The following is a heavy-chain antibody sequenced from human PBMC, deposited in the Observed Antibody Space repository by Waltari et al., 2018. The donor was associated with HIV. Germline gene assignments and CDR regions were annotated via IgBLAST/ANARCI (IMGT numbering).Heavy chain of an antibody. CDR3: ARLPRGNKQLVRDY. D-gene: IGHD6-13*01. Sequence: QLQLQESGPGLVKPSETLSLTCTVSGGSISSSSYYWGWIRQPPGKGLEWIGSIYYSGSTYYNPSLKSRVTISVDTSKNQFSLKLSSVTAADTAVYYCARLPRGNKQLVRDYWGQGTLVTVSS. V-gene: IGHV4-39*01. CDR2: IYYSGST. J-gene: IGHJ4*02. CDR1: GGSISSSSYY.